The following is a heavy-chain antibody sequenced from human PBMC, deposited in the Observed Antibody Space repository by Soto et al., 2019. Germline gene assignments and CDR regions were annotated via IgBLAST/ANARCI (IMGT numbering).Heavy chain of an antibody. D-gene: IGHD6-13*01. J-gene: IGHJ6*02. V-gene: IGHV3-23*01. CDR2: ISGSGGST. CDR1: GFTFGSYA. Sequence: GGSLILSCAASGFTFGSYAMSWVRQAPGKGLEWVSAISGSGGSTYYADSVKGRFTITTDNSNNTLYLQMNSLRAEDTAVYYCAKYPGIGLGRDYYYYGMDVWGQGPTVTVSS. CDR3: AKYPGIGLGRDYYYYGMDV.